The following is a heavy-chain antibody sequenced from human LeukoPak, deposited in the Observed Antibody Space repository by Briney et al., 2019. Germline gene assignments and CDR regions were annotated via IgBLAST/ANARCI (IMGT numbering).Heavy chain of an antibody. D-gene: IGHD6-6*01. Sequence: LSLTCTVSGGSISSSNYYWPWIRQPPGKGLEWIGSVYFSGTTYYNPSLMGRVTISVDTSKNQFSLKLSSVTAADTAVYYCARLPRGSSPYYYYYYMDVWGKGTTVTVSS. V-gene: IGHV4-39*07. CDR2: VYFSGTT. CDR3: ARLPRGSSPYYYYYYMDV. CDR1: GGSISSSNYY. J-gene: IGHJ6*03.